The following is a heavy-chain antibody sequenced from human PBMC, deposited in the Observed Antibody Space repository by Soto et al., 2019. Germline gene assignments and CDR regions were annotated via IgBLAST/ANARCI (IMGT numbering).Heavy chain of an antibody. CDR2: VTPNSGNT. Sequence: ASVKVSCKASGYTFTNYDINWVRRATGQGLEWMGWVTPNSGNTGNAQKFQGRLTMTRNTAISTAYMELSSLTSEDTAVYYCVRGKDYYYGMDVWGQGTTVPVSS. J-gene: IGHJ6*02. CDR3: VRGKDYYYGMDV. V-gene: IGHV1-8*01. CDR1: GYTFTNYD.